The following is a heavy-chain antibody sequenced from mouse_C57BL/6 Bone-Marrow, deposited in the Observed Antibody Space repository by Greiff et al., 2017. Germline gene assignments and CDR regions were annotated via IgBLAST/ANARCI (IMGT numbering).Heavy chain of an antibody. V-gene: IGHV1-55*01. D-gene: IGHD1-1*01. CDR3: ASFITSVHYAMDY. CDR1: GYTFTSYW. J-gene: IGHJ4*01. CDR2: IYPGSGST. Sequence: VQLQQPGAELVKPGASVKMSCKASGYTFTSYWITWVKQRPGQGLEWIGDIYPGSGSTNYTEKFKSKATLTVDTSSSTAYMQLSSLTSEDSAVYYCASFITSVHYAMDYWGQGTSVTVSS.